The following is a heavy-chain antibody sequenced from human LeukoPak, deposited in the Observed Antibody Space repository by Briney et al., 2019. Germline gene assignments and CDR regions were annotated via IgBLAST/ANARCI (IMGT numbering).Heavy chain of an antibody. CDR3: ARENSYYDSSGYYFGSGYFDY. J-gene: IGHJ4*02. CDR2: IYYSGST. V-gene: IGHV4-59*01. CDR1: GDSISSYY. Sequence: SETLSLTCTVSGDSISSYYCSWIRQPPGKGLEWIGYIYYSGSTSYNPSLKSRVTISLDTSNNQFSLKLRSVTAADTAVYYCARENSYYDSSGYYFGSGYFDYWGQGTLVTVSS. D-gene: IGHD3-22*01.